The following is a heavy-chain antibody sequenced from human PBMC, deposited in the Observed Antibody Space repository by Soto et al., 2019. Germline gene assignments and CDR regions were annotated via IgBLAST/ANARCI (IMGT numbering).Heavy chain of an antibody. Sequence: GGSLRLSCAASGFTFSSYAMSWVRQAPGKGLEWVSAISGSGGSTYYADSVKGRFTISRDNSKNTLYLQMNSLRAEDTAVYYCAKEERARAAAGTRSAFDIWGQGTMVTVSS. D-gene: IGHD6-13*01. J-gene: IGHJ3*02. CDR2: ISGSGGST. CDR3: AKEERARAAAGTRSAFDI. CDR1: GFTFSSYA. V-gene: IGHV3-23*01.